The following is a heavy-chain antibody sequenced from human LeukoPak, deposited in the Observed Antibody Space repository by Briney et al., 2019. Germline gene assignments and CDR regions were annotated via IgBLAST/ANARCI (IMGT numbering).Heavy chain of an antibody. J-gene: IGHJ4*02. CDR1: GGSFSGYY. CDR2: INHSGST. Sequence: PSETLSLTCAVYGGSFSGYYWSWIRQPPGKGLEWIGEINHSGSTNYNPSLKSRVTISVDTSKNQFSLKLTSVTPADTAVYYCARQRAYYYDSRGYYSPPYYFDYWGQGTLVTVSS. D-gene: IGHD3-22*01. V-gene: IGHV4-34*01. CDR3: ARQRAYYYDSRGYYSPPYYFDY.